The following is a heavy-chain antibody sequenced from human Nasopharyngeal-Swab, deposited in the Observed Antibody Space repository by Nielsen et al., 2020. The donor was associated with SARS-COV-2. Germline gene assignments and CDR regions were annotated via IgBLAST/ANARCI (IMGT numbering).Heavy chain of an antibody. V-gene: IGHV5-51*01. CDR2: IYPGDSDT. D-gene: IGHD2-15*01. Sequence: KVSCKGSGYSFTSYWIGWVRQMPGKGLEWMGIIYPGDSDTRYSPSFQGQVTISADKSISTAYLQWSSLKASYTAMYYCARRSEDAFDYWGQGTLVTVSS. J-gene: IGHJ4*02. CDR1: GYSFTSYW. CDR3: ARRSEDAFDY.